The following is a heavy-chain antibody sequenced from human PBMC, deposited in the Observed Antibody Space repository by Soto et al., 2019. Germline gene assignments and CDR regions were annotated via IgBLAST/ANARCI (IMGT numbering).Heavy chain of an antibody. CDR1: GFIFGEYA. Sequence: EVRLVQSGGGLVQPGGSLRLSCAASGFIFGEYAMTWVRQAPGKGLEWVSGINKSGGDIEYADSVRGRVTISRDNSKDMLYLQMDSLTAEDTAVYFCAREDGGSPFDYWGQGSLVIVSS. V-gene: IGHV3-23*04. D-gene: IGHD1-26*01. CDR2: INKSGGDI. J-gene: IGHJ4*02. CDR3: AREDGGSPFDY.